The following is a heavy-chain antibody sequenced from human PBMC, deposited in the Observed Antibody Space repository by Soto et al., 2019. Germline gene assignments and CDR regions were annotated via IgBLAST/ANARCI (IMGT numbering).Heavy chain of an antibody. V-gene: IGHV3-23*01. CDR1: GFTFSSYA. CDR3: AKVSVDGSSGSRVRQPFDY. D-gene: IGHD2-15*01. Sequence: EVQLLESGGDLVQPGGSLRLSCEASGFTFSSYAMSWVRQGPGKGKEWVSGISGTGSSTYYADSVKGRFTISRDNSKNQMYLQMNSLRVEDTAVYFCAKVSVDGSSGSRVRQPFDYWGQGTLVTVSS. CDR2: ISGTGSST. J-gene: IGHJ4*02.